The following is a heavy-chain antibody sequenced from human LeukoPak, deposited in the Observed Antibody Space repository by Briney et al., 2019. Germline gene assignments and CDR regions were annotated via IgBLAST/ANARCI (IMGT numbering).Heavy chain of an antibody. J-gene: IGHJ4*02. CDR3: ARGYYYDSSGYPSDY. Sequence: ASVKVSCKASGGTFSSYAISWVRQAPGQGLEWMGRIIPILGIANYAQKFQGRVTITADKSTSTAYMELSSLRSEDTAVYYCARGYYYDSSGYPSDYWGQGTLVTVSS. CDR1: GGTFSSYA. V-gene: IGHV1-69*04. CDR2: IIPILGIA. D-gene: IGHD3-22*01.